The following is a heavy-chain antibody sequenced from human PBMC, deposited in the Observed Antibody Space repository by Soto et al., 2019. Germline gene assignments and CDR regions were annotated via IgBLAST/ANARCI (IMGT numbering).Heavy chain of an antibody. CDR1: GGSISSYY. CDR2: IYYSGST. J-gene: IGHJ2*01. Sequence: QVQLQESGPGLVKPSETLSLTCTVSGGSISSYYWTWIRQPPGKGLEWIGYIYYSGSTNYNPSLKSRVTISVDTSKNQFSLKLSSVTAADTAVYYCARRVSLNWYFDLWGRGTLVTVSS. CDR3: ARRVSLNWYFDL. V-gene: IGHV4-59*08.